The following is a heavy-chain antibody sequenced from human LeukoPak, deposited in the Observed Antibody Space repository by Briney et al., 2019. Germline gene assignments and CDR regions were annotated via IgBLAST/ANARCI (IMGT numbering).Heavy chain of an antibody. J-gene: IGHJ4*02. D-gene: IGHD3-10*01. CDR1: ISSSYY. CDR2: ISGSGGST. Sequence: ISSSYYWGWIRQAPGKGLEWVSAISGSGGSTYYADSVKGRFTISRDNSKNTLYLQMNNLRAEDTAVYYCAKTRGSGPFDYWGQGTLVTVSS. CDR3: AKTRGSGPFDY. V-gene: IGHV3-23*01.